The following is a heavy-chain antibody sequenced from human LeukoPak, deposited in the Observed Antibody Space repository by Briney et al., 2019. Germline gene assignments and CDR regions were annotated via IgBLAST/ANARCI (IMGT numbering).Heavy chain of an antibody. CDR3: ARGQLLTMELFDY. Sequence: SETLSLTCTVSGGSISSYYWSWIRQPPGKGLEWIGYIYYSGSTNYNPSLKSRVTISVDTSKNQFSLKLSSVTAADTAVYYCARGQLLTMELFDYWGQGTFVTVSS. CDR1: GGSISSYY. V-gene: IGHV4-59*01. CDR2: IYYSGST. J-gene: IGHJ4*02. D-gene: IGHD2-2*01.